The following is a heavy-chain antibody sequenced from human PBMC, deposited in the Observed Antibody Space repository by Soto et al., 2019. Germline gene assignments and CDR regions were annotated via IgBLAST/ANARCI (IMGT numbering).Heavy chain of an antibody. CDR1: GGSVSTAGYY. D-gene: IGHD3-10*01. CDR2: ISYSGTT. V-gene: IGHV4-61*08. CDR3: ARDRFSSGLDV. J-gene: IGHJ6*02. Sequence: QVQLQESGPGLVKPSETLSLNCTVSGGSVSTAGYYWSWIRQPPGKGLEWIGHISYSGTTNYNPSLKSRITISVDTSKNQVSLKLSSVTAADTAVYYCARDRFSSGLDVWGQGTTVTVSS.